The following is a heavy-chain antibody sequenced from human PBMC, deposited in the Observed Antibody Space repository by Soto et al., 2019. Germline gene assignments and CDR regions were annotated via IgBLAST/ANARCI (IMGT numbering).Heavy chain of an antibody. V-gene: IGHV3-48*01. Sequence: EVQLVESGGGLVQPGGSLRLSCAASGFTFSSYSMNWVRQAPGKGLEWVSYISSRSSTIYYADSVKGRFTISRDNAKNSLYLQMNSLRAEDTAVYYCARPFEYSSSSGDYWGQGTLVTVSS. D-gene: IGHD6-6*01. CDR3: ARPFEYSSSSGDY. J-gene: IGHJ4*02. CDR1: GFTFSSYS. CDR2: ISSRSSTI.